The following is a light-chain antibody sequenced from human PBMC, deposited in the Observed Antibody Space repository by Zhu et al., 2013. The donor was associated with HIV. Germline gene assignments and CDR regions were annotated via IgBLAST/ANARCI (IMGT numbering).Light chain of an antibody. Sequence: QSDLTQPASVSGSPGQSITISCTGTSSDVGSYKLVSWYQQHPDKAPKLIISDVTNRPSGVSNRFSGSKSGNTASLTISGLQAEDEGDYYCSSYTNTSTLVIFGGGTKLTVL. J-gene: IGLJ2*01. V-gene: IGLV2-14*02. CDR3: SSYTNTSTLVI. CDR2: DVT. CDR1: SSDVGSYKL.